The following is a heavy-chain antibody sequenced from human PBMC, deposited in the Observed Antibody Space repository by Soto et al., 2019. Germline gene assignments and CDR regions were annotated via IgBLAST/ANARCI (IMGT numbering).Heavy chain of an antibody. J-gene: IGHJ6*02. V-gene: IGHV4-34*01. D-gene: IGHD2-2*02. CDR2: INHSGST. CDR1: GGSFSGYY. Sequence: ETLSLTCAVYGGSFSGYYWSWIRQPPGKGLEWIGEINHSGSTNYNPSLKSRVTISVDTSKNQFSLKLSSVTAADTAVYYCARGRYCSSTICYTKYYYYYCMDVWGQGTTVTVSS. CDR3: ARGRYCSSTICYTKYYYYYCMDV.